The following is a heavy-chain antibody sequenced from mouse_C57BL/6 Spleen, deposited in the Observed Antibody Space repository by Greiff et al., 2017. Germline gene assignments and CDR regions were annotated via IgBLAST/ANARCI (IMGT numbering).Heavy chain of an antibody. CDR1: GFTFSDYY. CDR3: AREGDSNYVDY. CDR2: INYDGSST. V-gene: IGHV5-16*01. Sequence: EVKLVESEGGLVQPGSSMKLSCTASGFTFSDYYMAWVRQVPEKGLEWVANINYDGSSTYYLDSLKSRFLISRDNAKNSLYLQMSILKSEDTATYYCAREGDSNYVDYWGQGTTLTVSS. J-gene: IGHJ2*01. D-gene: IGHD2-5*01.